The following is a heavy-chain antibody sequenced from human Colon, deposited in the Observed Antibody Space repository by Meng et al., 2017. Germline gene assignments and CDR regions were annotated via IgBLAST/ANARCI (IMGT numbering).Heavy chain of an antibody. V-gene: IGHV4-34*02. Sequence: QVPLQQWGPGLLKPSETLTLTCAIHAGPFSGYYWSWIRQAPGEGLEWIGEINHSGDTHYNPSLKGRVSMSFDTSKEQFSLHLSSVTAADTAVYYCSSLLTLDYWGPGTLVTVSS. CDR3: SSLLTLDY. CDR2: INHSGDT. CDR1: AGPFSGYY. D-gene: IGHD2-15*01. J-gene: IGHJ4*02.